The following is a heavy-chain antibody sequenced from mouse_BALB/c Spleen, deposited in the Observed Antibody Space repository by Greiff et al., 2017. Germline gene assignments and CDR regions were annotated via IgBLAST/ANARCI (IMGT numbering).Heavy chain of an antibody. J-gene: IGHJ4*01. CDR2: ISSGGST. D-gene: IGHD2-1*01. V-gene: IGHV5-6-5*01. CDR3: ASPASYDNYGAVDD. Sequence: VMLVESGGGLVKPGGSLKLSCAASGFTFSSYAMSWVRQTPEKRLEWVASISSGGSTYYPDSVKGRFTISRENARNILYLQKSSLRSEDTAMYYCASPASYDNYGAVDDWGQGTSVTVSS. CDR1: GFTFSSYA.